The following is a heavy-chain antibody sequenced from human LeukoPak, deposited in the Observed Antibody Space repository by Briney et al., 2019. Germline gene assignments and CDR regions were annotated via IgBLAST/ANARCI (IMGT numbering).Heavy chain of an antibody. V-gene: IGHV4-39*07. CDR3: ARVAWGIRAYYMDV. Sequence: SETLSLTCTVSGGSISSSSYYWGWIRQPPGKGLEWIGSIYYSGSTYYNPSLKSRVTISVDTSKNQFSLKLSPVTAADTAVYYCARVAWGIRAYYMDVWGKGTTVTVSS. D-gene: IGHD3-10*01. CDR1: GGSISSSSYY. J-gene: IGHJ6*03. CDR2: IYYSGST.